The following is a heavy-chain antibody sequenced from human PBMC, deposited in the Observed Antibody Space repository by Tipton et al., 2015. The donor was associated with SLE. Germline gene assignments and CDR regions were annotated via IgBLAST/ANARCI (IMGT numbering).Heavy chain of an antibody. J-gene: IGHJ6*02. CDR2: IYYSGST. V-gene: IGHV4-39*07. Sequence: TLSLTCTVSGGSINNSYYYWAWIRQPPGKGLEWIGSIYYSGSTFNNPSLKSRVTISAVTSKNQFSLRVSSVTAADTAVYYCARSVVTYYYPGMEVWGQGTMVTVS. CDR1: GGSINNSYYY. D-gene: IGHD4-23*01. CDR3: ARSVVTYYYPGMEV.